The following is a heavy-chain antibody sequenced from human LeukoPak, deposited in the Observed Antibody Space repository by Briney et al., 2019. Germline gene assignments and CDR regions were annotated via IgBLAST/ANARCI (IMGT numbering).Heavy chain of an antibody. CDR3: TRVVEYYDILTGSPKGDNYFDS. CDR2: TYYRSKWYS. V-gene: IGHV6-1*01. CDR1: GDSVSSNRAA. J-gene: IGHJ4*02. D-gene: IGHD3-9*01. Sequence: SQTLSLTFAISGDSVSSNRAAWNWIRQSPSRGLEWLGRTYYRSKWYSDYAVSVKARITIIPDTSKNHFSLHLDSVTPEDTAVYLCTRVVEYYDILTGSPKGDNYFDSWGQGTLVTVSS.